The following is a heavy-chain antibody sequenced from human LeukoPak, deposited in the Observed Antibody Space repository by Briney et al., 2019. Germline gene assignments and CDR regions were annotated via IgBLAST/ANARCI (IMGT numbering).Heavy chain of an antibody. D-gene: IGHD4-11*01. V-gene: IGHV3-11*01. CDR1: GFTLNDYY. CDR3: ARVHNTVF. J-gene: IGHJ1*01. Sequence: PGGSLRLSCAGSGFTLNDYYVNWLRQAPGKGLEWISYISSNSGAVNYADSVKGRFTMSRDYAKNSVYLEMTSLRGEDTGVYYCARVHNTVFWGQGILVTVSS. CDR2: ISSNSGAV.